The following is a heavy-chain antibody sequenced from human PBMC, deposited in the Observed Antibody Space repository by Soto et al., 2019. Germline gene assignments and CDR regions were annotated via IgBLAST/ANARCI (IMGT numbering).Heavy chain of an antibody. J-gene: IGHJ6*02. CDR2: INPSGGST. CDR3: ARAGPKVIYYDILTGYYPPRYYGMDV. Sequence: ASVKVSCKASGYTFTSYYMHWVRQAPGQGLEWMGIINPSGGSTIYAQKFQGRVTMTRDTSTSTVYMEQSSLRSEDTAVYYCARAGPKVIYYDILTGYYPPRYYGMDVWGQGTTVTVSS. D-gene: IGHD3-9*01. CDR1: GYTFTSYY. V-gene: IGHV1-46*01.